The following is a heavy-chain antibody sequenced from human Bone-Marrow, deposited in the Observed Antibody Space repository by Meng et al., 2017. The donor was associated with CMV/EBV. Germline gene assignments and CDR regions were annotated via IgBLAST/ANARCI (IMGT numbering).Heavy chain of an antibody. CDR2: ISYDGSNK. V-gene: IGHV3-30*04. J-gene: IGHJ4*02. CDR3: ANPVLRYSSSLMGFND. Sequence: GGSLRLSCAASGFTFSSYAMHWVRQPPGKGLEWVAVISYDGSNKYYADSVKGRFTISRDNSKNTLYLQMNSLRAEDTAVYYCANPVLRYSSSLMGFNDWGQGTLVTVSS. D-gene: IGHD6-6*01. CDR1: GFTFSSYA.